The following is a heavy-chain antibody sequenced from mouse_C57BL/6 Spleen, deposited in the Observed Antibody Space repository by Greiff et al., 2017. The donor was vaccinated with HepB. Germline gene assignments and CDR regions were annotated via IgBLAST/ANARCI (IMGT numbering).Heavy chain of an antibody. D-gene: IGHD1-1*01. CDR2: IDPSDSYT. J-gene: IGHJ4*01. V-gene: IGHV1-69*01. Sequence: QVQLQQPGAELVMPGASVKLSCKASGYTFTSYWMHWVKQRPGQGLEWIGEIDPSDSYTNYNQKFKGKSTLTVDKSSSTAYMQLSSLTSEDSAVYDCARRLRGSYYAMDYWGQGTSVTVSS. CDR3: ARRLRGSYYAMDY. CDR1: GYTFTSYW.